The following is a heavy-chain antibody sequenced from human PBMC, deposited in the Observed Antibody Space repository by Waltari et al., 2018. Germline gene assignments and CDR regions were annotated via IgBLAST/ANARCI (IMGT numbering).Heavy chain of an antibody. Sequence: QVQLQPWGARLLKPSETPSLSCAAYGGSPRGYYWTWHRQPPGKGLEWIAEIHHVGTTNYNPSLKSRVTISVDTSKNHFSLTLTSVTAADTSTYYCARGLNPAYCGGFGCPFDIWGEGTMVTVSS. CDR3: ARGLNPAYCGGFGCPFDI. CDR1: GGSPRGYY. V-gene: IGHV4-34*01. D-gene: IGHD2-21*01. J-gene: IGHJ3*02. CDR2: IHHVGTT.